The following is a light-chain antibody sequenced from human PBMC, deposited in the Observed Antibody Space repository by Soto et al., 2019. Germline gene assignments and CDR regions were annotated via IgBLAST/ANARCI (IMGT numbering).Light chain of an antibody. CDR2: KAS. V-gene: IGKV1-5*03. Sequence: DIQMTQSPSNLSASVGDRVTITCRASQSISNYLAWYQQKPGKAPNLLIYKASTLQSGVPSRFSGSGSGTEFTLTISSLQPEDFATYYCQHRTFGQGTKLEIK. CDR3: QHRT. J-gene: IGKJ2*01. CDR1: QSISNY.